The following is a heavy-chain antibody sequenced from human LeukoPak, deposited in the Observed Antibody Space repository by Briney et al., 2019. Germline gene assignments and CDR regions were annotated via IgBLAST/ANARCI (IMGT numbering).Heavy chain of an antibody. J-gene: IGHJ4*02. CDR2: IYHSGST. V-gene: IGHV4-38-2*02. CDR3: ARAIAAAGKVYFDY. D-gene: IGHD6-13*01. Sequence: SETLSLTCTVSGYSISSGYYWGWIRQPPGKGLEWIGSIYHSGSTYYNPSLKSRVTIPVDTSKDQFSLKLSSVTAADTAVYYCARAIAAAGKVYFDYWGQGTLVTVSS. CDR1: GYSISSGYY.